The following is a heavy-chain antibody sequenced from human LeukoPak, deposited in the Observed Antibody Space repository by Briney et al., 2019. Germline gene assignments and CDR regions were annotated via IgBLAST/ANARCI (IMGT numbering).Heavy chain of an antibody. CDR3: ARHGVIAAAAPYYFDY. D-gene: IGHD6-13*01. CDR2: IYPGDSDT. J-gene: IGHJ4*02. CDR1: GYRFTTYW. V-gene: IGHV5-51*01. Sequence: GESLKIPCKGSGYRFTTYWIGWVRQMPGKGLEWMGIIYPGDSDTRYSPSFQGQVTISADKSISTAYLQWSSLKASDTAMYYCARHGVIAAAAPYYFDYWGQGTLVTVSS.